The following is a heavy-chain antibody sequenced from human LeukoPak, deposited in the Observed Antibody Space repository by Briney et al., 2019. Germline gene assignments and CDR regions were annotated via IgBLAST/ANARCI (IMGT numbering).Heavy chain of an antibody. V-gene: IGHV4-39*07. CDR1: GGSISSSSYY. Sequence: SETLSLTCTVSGGSISSSSYYWVWIRQPPGKGLEWIGSIYYSGSTYYNPSLKSRVTISVDMSKNQFSLKLSSVTAADTAVYYCARGFPRGYGDAFDIWGQGTMVTVSS. J-gene: IGHJ3*02. D-gene: IGHD5-18*01. CDR3: ARGFPRGYGDAFDI. CDR2: IYYSGST.